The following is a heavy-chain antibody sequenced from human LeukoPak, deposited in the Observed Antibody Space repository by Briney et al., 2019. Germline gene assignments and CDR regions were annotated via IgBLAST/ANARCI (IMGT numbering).Heavy chain of an antibody. CDR3: ARAPVTSCRGAFCYPFDY. D-gene: IGHD2-15*01. J-gene: IGHJ4*02. CDR2: INSDGSST. Sequence: GGSLRLSCAASGFIFSSYWMHWVRQAPGKGLVWVSRINSDGSSTSYADSVKGRFTISRDNAKNTLYLQMNSLRVEDAAVYYCARAPVTSCRGAFCYPFDYWGQGTLVTVSS. CDR1: GFIFSSYW. V-gene: IGHV3-74*01.